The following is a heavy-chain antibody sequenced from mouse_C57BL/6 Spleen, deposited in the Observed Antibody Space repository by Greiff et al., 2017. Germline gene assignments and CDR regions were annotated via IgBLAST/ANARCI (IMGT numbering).Heavy chain of an antibody. CDR2: IYPRSGNT. D-gene: IGHD1-1*01. CDR3: AIDVTTVVATRYFGV. CDR1: GYTFTSYG. Sequence: QVQLQQSGTELARPGASVKLSCKASGYTFTSYGISWVKQRTGQGLEWIGEIYPRSGNTDYNEKFKGKATLTADKSSSTAYMELRSLTSENSAVYYCAIDVTTVVATRYFGVWGTGTTVTVSS. J-gene: IGHJ1*03. V-gene: IGHV1-81*01.